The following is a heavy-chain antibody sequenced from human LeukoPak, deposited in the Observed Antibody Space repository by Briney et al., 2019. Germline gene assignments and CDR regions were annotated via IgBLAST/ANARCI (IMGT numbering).Heavy chain of an antibody. CDR1: GFTFSSYA. D-gene: IGHD5-18*01. CDR3: ARDKKGSGYSYGYQFYYYYGMDV. V-gene: IGHV3-30-3*01. J-gene: IGHJ6*02. Sequence: GGSLRLSCAASGFTFSSYAMHWVRQAPGKGLEWVAVISYDGSNKYYADSVKGRFTISRDNSKNTLYLQMNSLRAEDTAVYYCARDKKGSGYSYGYQFYYYYGMDVWGQGTTVTVSS. CDR2: ISYDGSNK.